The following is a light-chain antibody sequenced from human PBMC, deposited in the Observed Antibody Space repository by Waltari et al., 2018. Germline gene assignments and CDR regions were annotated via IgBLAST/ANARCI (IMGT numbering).Light chain of an antibody. CDR2: DTS. CDR3: QQRNDWPLT. Sequence: EIVLTQSPATLSLSPGERATLSCRASQSVRKYLAWYQQKPGQAPRPLIYDTSNRETGVPARFTGSGSGTDFTLTISNVEPEDFAVYYCQQRNDWPLTCGGGTKVEI. J-gene: IGKJ4*02. CDR1: QSVRKY. V-gene: IGKV3-11*01.